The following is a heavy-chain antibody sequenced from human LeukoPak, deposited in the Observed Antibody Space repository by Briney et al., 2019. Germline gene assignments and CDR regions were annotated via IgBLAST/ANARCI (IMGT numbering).Heavy chain of an antibody. V-gene: IGHV4-4*09. CDR2: IYTSGST. J-gene: IGHJ4*02. D-gene: IGHD6-13*01. Sequence: SETLSLTCTVSGGSISSYYWSWIRQPPGEGLEWIGYIYTSGSTNYNPSLKSRVTISVDTSKNQFSLKLSSVTAADTAVYYCARRAQGYYFDYWGQGTLVTVSS. CDR3: ARRAQGYYFDY. CDR1: GGSISSYY.